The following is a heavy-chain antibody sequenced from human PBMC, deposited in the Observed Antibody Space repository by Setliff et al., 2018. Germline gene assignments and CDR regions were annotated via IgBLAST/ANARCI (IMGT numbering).Heavy chain of an antibody. CDR1: GASITTSNSY. CDR3: ARGDYYDSSAYSPDTFDI. V-gene: IGHV4-39*07. J-gene: IGHJ3*02. D-gene: IGHD3-22*01. CDR2: INHSGSA. Sequence: TLSLTCTVSGASITTSNSYWGWIRQPPGKGLEWIGEINHSGSANYNPSLKSRVTISLDTSKNQFSLKLSSVTAADTAVYYCARGDYYDSSAYSPDTFDIWGQGTMVTVSS.